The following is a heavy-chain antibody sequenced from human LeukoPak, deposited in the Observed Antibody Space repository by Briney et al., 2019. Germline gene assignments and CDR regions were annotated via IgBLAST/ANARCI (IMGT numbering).Heavy chain of an antibody. D-gene: IGHD4-17*01. CDR3: AKDYGPLSSY. V-gene: IGHV3-30*18. Sequence: GGSLRLSCAASGFTFNSYGMHWVRQAPGKGLEWVAVKGRFTISRDNSKNTLYLQMNSLRAEDTALYYCAKDYGPLSSYWGQGTLVTVSS. CDR1: GFTFNSYG. J-gene: IGHJ4*02.